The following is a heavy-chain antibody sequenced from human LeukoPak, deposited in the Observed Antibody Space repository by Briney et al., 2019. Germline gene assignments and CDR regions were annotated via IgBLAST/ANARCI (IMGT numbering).Heavy chain of an antibody. CDR2: IYTSGST. D-gene: IGHD3-16*02. CDR3: ARTDDYVWGSYLLHY. V-gene: IGHV4-61*02. CDR1: GGSISSGSYY. Sequence: PSATLSLTCTVSGGSISSGSYYWRWLRQPAGKGLEWIVRIYTSGSTNYNPSLKSRVNISVDTSNNQCSLKLSSVTAADTAVYYCARTDDYVWGSYLLHYWGQGTLVTVSS. J-gene: IGHJ4*02.